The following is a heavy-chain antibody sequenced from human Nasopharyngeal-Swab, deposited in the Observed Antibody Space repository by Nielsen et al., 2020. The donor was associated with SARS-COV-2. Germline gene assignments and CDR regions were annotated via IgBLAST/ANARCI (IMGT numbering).Heavy chain of an antibody. J-gene: IGHJ4*02. Sequence: WVRQAPGQGLEWMGRINPNSGGTNCAQKFQGRVTMTRDTSISTAYMELSRLTSDDTAVYYCARRGDYGDYYFDYWGQGTLVTVSS. V-gene: IGHV1-2*06. CDR3: ARRGDYGDYYFDY. D-gene: IGHD4-17*01. CDR2: INPNSGGT.